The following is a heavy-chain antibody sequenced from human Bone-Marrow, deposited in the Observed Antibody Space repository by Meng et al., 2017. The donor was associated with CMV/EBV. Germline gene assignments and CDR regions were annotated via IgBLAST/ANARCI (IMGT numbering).Heavy chain of an antibody. J-gene: IGHJ4*02. CDR1: GYTFTGYY. CDR3: ARSLDYDSSGSYY. D-gene: IGHD3-22*01. CDR2: INPNSGGT. V-gene: IGHV1-2*02. Sequence: ASGYTFTGYYMHWVRQAPGQGLEWMGWINPNSGGTNYAQKFQGRVTMTRDTSISTAYMELSRLRSDDTAVYYCARSLDYDSSGSYYWGQGTLVTVSS.